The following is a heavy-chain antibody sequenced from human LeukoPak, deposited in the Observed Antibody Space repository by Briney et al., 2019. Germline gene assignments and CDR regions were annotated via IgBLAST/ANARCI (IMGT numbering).Heavy chain of an antibody. CDR1: GGSISSSSYY. J-gene: IGHJ4*02. CDR2: IYYSEST. CDR3: ARRAGSIVGARGGGIDY. Sequence: PSETLSLTCTVSGGSISSSSYYWGWIRQPPGKGLEWIGSIYYSESTYYNPSLKSRVTISVDTSKNQFSLKLSSVTAADTAVYYCARRAGSIVGARGGGIDYWGQGTLVTVSS. V-gene: IGHV4-39*01. D-gene: IGHD1-26*01.